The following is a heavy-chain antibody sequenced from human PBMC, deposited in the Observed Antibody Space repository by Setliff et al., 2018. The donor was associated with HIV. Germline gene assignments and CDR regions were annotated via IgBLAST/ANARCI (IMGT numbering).Heavy chain of an antibody. Sequence: PSETLSLTCTVSGGSIKSSNYYWGWIRQPPGKGLEWIGSIYYNGNTYYNPSLKSRVTISEDTSRNQFSLRLSSVTAADTAIYYCTRVPTSSWYVTTQRTKEYFHHWGQGTLVTVSS. CDR1: GGSIKSSNYY. J-gene: IGHJ1*01. D-gene: IGHD6-13*01. V-gene: IGHV4-39*07. CDR3: TRVPTSSWYVTTQRTKEYFHH. CDR2: IYYNGNT.